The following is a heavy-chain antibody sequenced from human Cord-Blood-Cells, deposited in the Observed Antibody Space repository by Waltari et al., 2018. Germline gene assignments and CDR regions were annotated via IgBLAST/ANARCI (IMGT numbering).Heavy chain of an antibody. D-gene: IGHD5-12*01. CDR3: ARSDVDIVATIKDPDYYYGMDV. J-gene: IGHJ6*02. CDR2: INHSGST. V-gene: IGHV4-34*01. Sequence: QVQLQQWGAGLLKPLETLSLTCAVYGGSFSGYYWSWIRQPPGKGLGWIGEINHSGSTNYNPSLKSRVTISVDTSKNQFSLKLSSVTAADTAVYYCARSDVDIVATIKDPDYYYGMDVWGQGTTVTVSS. CDR1: GGSFSGYY.